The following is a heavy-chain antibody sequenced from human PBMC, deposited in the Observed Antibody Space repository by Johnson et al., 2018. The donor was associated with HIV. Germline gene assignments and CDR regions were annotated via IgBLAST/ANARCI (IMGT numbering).Heavy chain of an antibody. CDR1: GFTFDAYA. CDR3: VKDVLRASGRYDEGSFDN. CDR2: INWNGEIL. Sequence: EVQLVESGGGVVQPGTSLRLSCAASGFTFDAYAMDWVRQAPGKGLAWVSGINWNGEILGYGDSVKGRFTISRDNAKNLLYLQMNSLRAEDTALYYCVKDVLRASGRYDEGSFDNWGQGTTVTVSA. V-gene: IGHV3-9*01. J-gene: IGHJ3*02. D-gene: IGHD1-26*01.